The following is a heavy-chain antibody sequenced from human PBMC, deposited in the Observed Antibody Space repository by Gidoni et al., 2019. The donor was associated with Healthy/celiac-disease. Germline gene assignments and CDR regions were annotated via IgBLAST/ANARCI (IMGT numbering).Heavy chain of an antibody. J-gene: IGHJ4*02. CDR3: ARVEGAVTTSD. CDR2: ISSSSSYI. V-gene: IGHV3-21*01. D-gene: IGHD4-4*01. CDR1: GFTFSSYS. Sequence: EVQLVESGGGLVKPGGSLRLSCAASGFTFSSYSMNWVRQAPGKGLEWVSSISSSSSYIYYADSVKGRFTISRDNAKNSVYLQMNSLRAEDTAVYYCARVEGAVTTSDWGQGTLVTVSS.